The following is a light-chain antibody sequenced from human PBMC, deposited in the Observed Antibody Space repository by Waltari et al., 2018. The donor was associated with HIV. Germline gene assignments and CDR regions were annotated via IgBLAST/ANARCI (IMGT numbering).Light chain of an antibody. V-gene: IGLV3-21*02. J-gene: IGLJ2*01. Sequence: SSVLTQPPSVSVAPGQTVSMTCEGNNVGRKDVHWYQQKPGQAPVLVVYDDSDRPSGIPERFSGSKSGSTATLSISRGEVGDGADYYCQVWDIISAYVIFGGGTKLTVL. CDR1: NVGRKD. CDR3: QVWDIISAYVI. CDR2: DDS.